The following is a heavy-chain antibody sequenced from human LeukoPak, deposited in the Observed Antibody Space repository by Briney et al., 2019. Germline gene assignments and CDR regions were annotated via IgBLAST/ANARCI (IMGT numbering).Heavy chain of an antibody. J-gene: IGHJ6*02. CDR1: GGTFISYA. CDR3: ARGGMVRGVISTGASEYYGMDV. D-gene: IGHD3-10*01. Sequence: ASVKVSCRASGGTFISYAISWVRQAPGQGLEWMGRIIPILGIANYAQEFQGRVTITADKSTSTAYMELSSLRSEDTAVYYCARGGMVRGVISTGASEYYGMDVWGQGTTVTVSS. V-gene: IGHV1-69*04. CDR2: IIPILGIA.